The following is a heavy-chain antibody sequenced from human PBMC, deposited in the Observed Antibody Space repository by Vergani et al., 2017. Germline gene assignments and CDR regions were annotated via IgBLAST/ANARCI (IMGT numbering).Heavy chain of an antibody. Sequence: QVQLVESGGGLVKPGGSLRLSCAASGFTFSDYYMSWIRQAPGKGLEWVSYISSSGSTIYYADSVKGRFTISRDHAKNSLYLQMNRLRAEDTAVYYCASFRPKYSSGWLWDFQHWGQGTLVTVSS. CDR1: GFTFSDYY. CDR2: ISSSGSTI. D-gene: IGHD6-19*01. V-gene: IGHV3-11*01. CDR3: ASFRPKYSSGWLWDFQH. J-gene: IGHJ1*01.